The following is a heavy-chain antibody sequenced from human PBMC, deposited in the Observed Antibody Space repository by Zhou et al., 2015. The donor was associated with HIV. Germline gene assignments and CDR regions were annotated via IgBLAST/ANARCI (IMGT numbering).Heavy chain of an antibody. CDR1: GYTLTELS. CDR2: FDPEDGET. J-gene: IGHJ1*01. Sequence: QVQLVQSGAEVKKPGASVKVSCKVSGYTLTELSMHWVRQAPGKGLEWMGGFDPEDGETIYAQKFQGRVTMTEDTSTDTAYMELSSLRSEDTAVYYCATDLNLAYCGGDCYGDEYFQHWGQGTLVTVSS. CDR3: ATDLNLAYCGGDCYGDEYFQH. D-gene: IGHD2-21*02. V-gene: IGHV1-24*01.